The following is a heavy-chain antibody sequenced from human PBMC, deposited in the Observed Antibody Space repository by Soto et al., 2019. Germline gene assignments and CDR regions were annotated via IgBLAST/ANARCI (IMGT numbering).Heavy chain of an antibody. CDR1: GGTFTTYS. D-gene: IGHD3-3*01. CDR3: ARCCEEWSTRGFFDS. V-gene: IGHV1-69*18. J-gene: IGHJ4*01. Sequence: QVQLVQSGAEVKKPGSSVQVSCKSSGGTFTTYSFIWVRQAPGQGLEWLGSVIPSIESPDYAQKFQDRGTISADESTRSDFLALSSLRSDDTAVYLWARCCEEWSTRGFFDSWGHGPLVTVSS. CDR2: VIPSIESP.